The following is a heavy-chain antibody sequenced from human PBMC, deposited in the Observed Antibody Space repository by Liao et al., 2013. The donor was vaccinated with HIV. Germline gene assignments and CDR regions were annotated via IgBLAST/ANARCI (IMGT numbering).Heavy chain of an antibody. CDR2: IFYTGRT. Sequence: QLQLQESGPGLVNPSGALSLTCTVSAASISSTKYYWGWVRQPPGKGLEWIGSIFYTGRTSYKPSLESRLTMSVDTSKNHFSLTLSSVTAADTAVYYCARVGMTTITGYYYYIDVWGKGTTVTVSS. J-gene: IGHJ6*03. V-gene: IGHV4-39*07. CDR3: ARVGMTTITGYYYYIDV. CDR1: AASISSTKYY. D-gene: IGHD4-11*01.